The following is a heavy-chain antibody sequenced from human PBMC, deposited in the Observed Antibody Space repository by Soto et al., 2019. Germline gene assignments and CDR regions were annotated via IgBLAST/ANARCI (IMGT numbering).Heavy chain of an antibody. V-gene: IGHV3-74*01. Sequence: GGSLRLSCAASGFTFSSYWMHWVRQAPGKGLVWVSRINSDGSSTSYADSVKGRFTISRDNAKNTLYLQTNSLRAEDTAVYYGARAQGSYDRSSYDYYYGMDVWGQGTTVTVSS. CDR1: GFTFSSYW. D-gene: IGHD3-22*01. J-gene: IGHJ6*02. CDR3: ARAQGSYDRSSYDYYYGMDV. CDR2: INSDGSST.